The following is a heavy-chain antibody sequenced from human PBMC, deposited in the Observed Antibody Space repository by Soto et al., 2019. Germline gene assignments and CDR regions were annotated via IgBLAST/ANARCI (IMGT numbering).Heavy chain of an antibody. CDR1: GYTFTSYD. CDR3: ARAGYSSENGMDV. J-gene: IGHJ6*02. CDR2: MNPNSGNT. V-gene: IGHV1-8*01. Sequence: QVQLVQSGAEVKKPGASVKVSCKASGYTFTSYDINWVRQATGQGLEWMGWMNPNSGNTGYAQKFQGRVNITNTSSISTAYMELGSLRAEDTAVYYCARAGYSSENGMDVWGQGTTVTVSS. D-gene: IGHD6-19*01.